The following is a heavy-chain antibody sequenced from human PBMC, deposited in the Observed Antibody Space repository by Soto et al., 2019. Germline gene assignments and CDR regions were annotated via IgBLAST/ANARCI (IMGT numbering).Heavy chain of an antibody. CDR3: ARVTSFQYWLAF. CDR2: IYHRGSS. CDR1: SYSIRGGFY. Sequence: SEKLRPTCAVSSYSIRGGFYWAWIRQPPGQGLEWIGNIYHRGSSHYNPSLKSRVTMSVDTSKNNFSLRLTSVTAADTAVYHFARVTSFQYWLAFWGQ. V-gene: IGHV4-38-2*01. D-gene: IGHD2-8*02. J-gene: IGHJ1*01.